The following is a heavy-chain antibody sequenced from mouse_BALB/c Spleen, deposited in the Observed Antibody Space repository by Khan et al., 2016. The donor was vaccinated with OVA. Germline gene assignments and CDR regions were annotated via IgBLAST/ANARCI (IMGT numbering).Heavy chain of an antibody. V-gene: IGHV1S56*01. D-gene: IGHD1-1*02. CDR1: GYTFTTYY. Sequence: VQLQESGPELVKPGASVRISCKASGYTFTTYYIHWVKQRPGQGLEWIGWIYPGNVNTEYNENFKDKATLTADKSSSTAYMQLSSLTSEDSAVYCCARSGYGAFAYWGQGTLVTVSA. J-gene: IGHJ3*01. CDR3: ARSGYGAFAY. CDR2: IYPGNVNT.